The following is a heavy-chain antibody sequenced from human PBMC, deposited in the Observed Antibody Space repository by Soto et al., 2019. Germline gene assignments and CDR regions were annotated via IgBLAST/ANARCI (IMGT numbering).Heavy chain of an antibody. Sequence: QLQLQESGPGLVKPSETLSLTCTVSGGSISSSSYYWGWIRQPPGKGLEWIGSIYYSGSTYYNPSLKSRVTISVDTSKNQFSLKLSSVTAADTAVYYCARQSSSSGHTDYWGQGTLVTVSS. D-gene: IGHD6-6*01. CDR3: ARQSSSSGHTDY. V-gene: IGHV4-39*01. CDR2: IYYSGST. J-gene: IGHJ4*02. CDR1: GGSISSSSYY.